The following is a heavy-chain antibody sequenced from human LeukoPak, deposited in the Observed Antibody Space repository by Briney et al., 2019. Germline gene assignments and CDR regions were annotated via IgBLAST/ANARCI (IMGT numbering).Heavy chain of an antibody. V-gene: IGHV3-48*01. CDR1: GFTFSSYS. J-gene: IGHJ4*02. Sequence: GGSLRLSCAASGFTFSSYSMNWVRQAPGKGLEWVSYISSSSSTIYYADSVKGRFTISRDNAKNPLYLQMNSLRAEDTAVYYCARDVAYWGQGTLVTVSS. CDR2: ISSSSSTI. D-gene: IGHD5-12*01. CDR3: ARDVAY.